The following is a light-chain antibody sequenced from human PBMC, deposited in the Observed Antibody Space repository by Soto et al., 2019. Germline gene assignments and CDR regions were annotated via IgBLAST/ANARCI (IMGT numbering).Light chain of an antibody. CDR2: WAS. V-gene: IGKV4-1*01. Sequence: DIVMTQSPDSLAVSLGERATINCKSSQSVLYSSNNKNYLAWHQQKPGQPPKLLIYWASTRESGVPDRFSGSGSGTDFTLTISSLQDEDVAVYYCQQYYRPWTFGQGTKVEIK. CDR1: QSVLYSSNNKNY. CDR3: QQYYRPWT. J-gene: IGKJ1*01.